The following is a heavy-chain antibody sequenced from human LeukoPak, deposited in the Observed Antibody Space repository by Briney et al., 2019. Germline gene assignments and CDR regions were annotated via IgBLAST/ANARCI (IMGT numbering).Heavy chain of an antibody. D-gene: IGHD3-10*01. V-gene: IGHV1-8*01. J-gene: IGHJ5*02. Sequence: ASVKVSCKASGYTFTSYDINWVRQATGQGLEWMGWMNPNSGNTGYAQKFQGRVTMTRNTSISTAYMELSSLRSEDTAVYYCARRRLLWFGELFSYNWFDPWGQGTLVTVSS. CDR2: MNPNSGNT. CDR1: GYTFTSYD. CDR3: ARRRLLWFGELFSYNWFDP.